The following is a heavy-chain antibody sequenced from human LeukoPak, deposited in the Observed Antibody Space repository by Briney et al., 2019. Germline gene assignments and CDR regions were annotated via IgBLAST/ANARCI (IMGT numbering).Heavy chain of an antibody. CDR1: GFTVSSNY. Sequence: GGSLRLSCAASGFTVSSNYMSWVRQAPGKGLEWVSVIYSGGSTYYADSVKGRFTISRDNSKNTLYLQMNSLRAEDTAVYYCARMDSYGYYYYYMDVWGKGTTVTVSS. V-gene: IGHV3-53*01. CDR3: ARMDSYGYYYYYMDV. D-gene: IGHD5-18*01. J-gene: IGHJ6*03. CDR2: IYSGGST.